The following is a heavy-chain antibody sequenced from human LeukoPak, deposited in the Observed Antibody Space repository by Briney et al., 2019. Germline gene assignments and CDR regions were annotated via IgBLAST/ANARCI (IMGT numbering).Heavy chain of an antibody. V-gene: IGHV4-39*07. CDR2: IYYSGST. Sequence: SETLSLTCTVSGGSISSSSYYWGWIRQPPGKGLEWIGSIYYSGSTYYNPSLKSRVTISVDTSKNQFSLKLSSVTAADTAVYYCARDLWDTAMDGYAFDIWGQGTMVTVSS. CDR1: GGSISSSSYY. CDR3: ARDLWDTAMDGYAFDI. J-gene: IGHJ3*02. D-gene: IGHD5-18*01.